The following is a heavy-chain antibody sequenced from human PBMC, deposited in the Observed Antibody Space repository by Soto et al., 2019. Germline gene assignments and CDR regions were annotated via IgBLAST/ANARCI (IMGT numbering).Heavy chain of an antibody. CDR3: ARQNGPEYYYGSGSLYYYYGMDV. V-gene: IGHV5-10-1*01. J-gene: IGHJ6*02. Sequence: PGESLKISCKGSGYSFTSYWISWVRQMPGKGLEWMGRIDPSDSYTNYSPSFQGHVTISADKSISTAYLQWSSLKASDTAMYYCARQNGPEYYYGSGSLYYYYGMDVWGQGTTVTVSS. CDR1: GYSFTSYW. D-gene: IGHD3-10*01. CDR2: IDPSDSYT.